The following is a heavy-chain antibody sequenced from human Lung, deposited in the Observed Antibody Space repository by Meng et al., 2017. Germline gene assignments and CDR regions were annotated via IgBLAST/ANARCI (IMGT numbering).Heavy chain of an antibody. D-gene: IGHD1-26*01. Sequence: QGHLQESGPGLVKAWGHMPLSCAVACGSITGSTWCSWGRQCPGQGLGWFGEIFNSGSTNYNPPLESRVIISLVKSTNKFSLKVYSVTAADTATYYCVRFDISSSGRGDYWGQGILVTVSS. CDR2: IFNSGST. CDR3: VRFDISSSGRGDY. J-gene: IGHJ4*02. CDR1: CGSITGSTW. V-gene: IGHV4-4*02.